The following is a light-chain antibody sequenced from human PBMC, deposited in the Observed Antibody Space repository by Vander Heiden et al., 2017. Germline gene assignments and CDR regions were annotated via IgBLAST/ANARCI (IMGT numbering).Light chain of an antibody. J-gene: IGKJ2*01. CDR2: GAS. V-gene: IGKV3-20*01. CDR3: QQYGSSVSYT. CDR1: QSVYSNY. Sequence: IVLTQSPGTLSLSPGERATLACRASQSVYSNYLAWYQQKPGQAPRLLIYGASSRATGIPDRFSGSGSGTDFTLTISRLESEDFAVYYCQQYGSSVSYTFGQGTKLEIK.